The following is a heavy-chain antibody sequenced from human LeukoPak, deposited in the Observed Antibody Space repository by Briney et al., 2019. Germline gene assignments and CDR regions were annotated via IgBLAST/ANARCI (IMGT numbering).Heavy chain of an antibody. CDR1: GYTFTGYY. CDR3: ARDQYYYDSSGYSDLDY. V-gene: IGHV1-2*02. J-gene: IGHJ4*02. CDR2: INPNSGGT. D-gene: IGHD3-22*01. Sequence: ASVKVSCKASGYTFTGYYMHWVRQAPGQGLEWMGWINPNSGGTSYAQKFQGRVTMTRDTSISTAYMELSRLRSDDTAVYYCARDQYYYDSSGYSDLDYWGQGTLVTVSS.